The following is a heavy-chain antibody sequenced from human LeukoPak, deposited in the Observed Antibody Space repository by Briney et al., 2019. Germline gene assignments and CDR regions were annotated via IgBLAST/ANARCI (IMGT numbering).Heavy chain of an antibody. J-gene: IGHJ4*02. D-gene: IGHD3-22*01. V-gene: IGHV1-2*02. CDR3: VRERRHYYDSSGYYFFDY. CDR2: ITPYSGGT. CDR1: GYSFIDYY. Sequence: ASVKVSCKASGYSFIDYYMHWARQAPGQGPEWVGWITPYSGGTDYAQKFQDRVTMTSDTATSTAYMTLSRVRSDDTAVYYCVRERRHYYDSSGYYFFDYWGQGTLVTVSS.